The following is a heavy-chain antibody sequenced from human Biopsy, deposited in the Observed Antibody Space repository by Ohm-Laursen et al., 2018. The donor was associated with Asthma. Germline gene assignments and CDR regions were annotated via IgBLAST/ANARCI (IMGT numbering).Heavy chain of an antibody. D-gene: IGHD1-1*01. CDR1: GGSVSSGSYY. J-gene: IGHJ5*02. CDR2: IYYSGST. Sequence: SETLSLTCTVSGGSVSSGSYYWSWIRQPPGKGLEWIGYIYYSGSTYYNPSLKSRVTISVDTSKNQLPLKLSSVTAADTAVFYCARLGLNDSLDPWGRGTLVTVSS. V-gene: IGHV4-61*01. CDR3: ARLGLNDSLDP.